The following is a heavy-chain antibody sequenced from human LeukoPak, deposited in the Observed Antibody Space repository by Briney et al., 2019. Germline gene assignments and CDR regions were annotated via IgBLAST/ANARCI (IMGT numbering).Heavy chain of an antibody. CDR2: INPNSGGT. D-gene: IGHD3-10*01. V-gene: IGHV1-2*06. CDR3: ARDLLLWFGEFPSFYFDY. Sequence: ASVKVSCKASGYTFTGYYMHWVRQAPGQGLEWMGRINPNSGGTNYAQKLQGRVTMTTDTSTSTAYMELRSLRSDDTAVYYCARDLLLWFGEFPSFYFDYWGQGTLVTVSS. CDR1: GYTFTGYY. J-gene: IGHJ4*02.